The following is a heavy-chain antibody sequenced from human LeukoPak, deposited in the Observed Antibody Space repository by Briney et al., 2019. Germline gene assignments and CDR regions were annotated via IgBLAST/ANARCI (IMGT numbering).Heavy chain of an antibody. J-gene: IGHJ4*02. CDR3: ARDLSIVGATTGNFDY. V-gene: IGHV1-18*01. CDR2: ISAYNGNT. CDR1: GCTFTSYG. Sequence: ASVKVSCKASGCTFTSYGISWVRQAPGQGLEWMGWISAYNGNTNYAQKLQGRVTMTTDTSTSTAYMELRSLRSDDTAVYYCARDLSIVGATTGNFDYWGQGTLVTVSS. D-gene: IGHD1-26*01.